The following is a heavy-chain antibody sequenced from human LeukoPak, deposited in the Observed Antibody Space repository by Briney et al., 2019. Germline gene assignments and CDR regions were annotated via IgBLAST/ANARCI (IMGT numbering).Heavy chain of an antibody. J-gene: IGHJ4*02. CDR1: GFTFSSYG. Sequence: QPGRSLRLSCAASGFTFSSYGMHWVRQAPGKGLEWVVVISYDGSNKYYADSVKGRFTISRDNSKNTLYLQMNSLRAEDTAVYYCAKESAGYCSGGSCLGLDYWGQGTLVTVSS. V-gene: IGHV3-30*18. CDR2: ISYDGSNK. D-gene: IGHD2-15*01. CDR3: AKESAGYCSGGSCLGLDY.